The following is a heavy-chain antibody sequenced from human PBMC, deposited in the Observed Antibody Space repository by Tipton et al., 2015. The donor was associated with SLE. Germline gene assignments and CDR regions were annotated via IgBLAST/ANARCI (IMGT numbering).Heavy chain of an antibody. Sequence: SLRLSCAASGFTFSIYAMSWVRQAPGKGLEWVSAISGSGGSTYYDDPVKGRFTISRDNSKNTLYLQMNSLRAEETAVYYCAKAEGFGELSPFDYWGQGTLVTVSS. D-gene: IGHD3-10*01. J-gene: IGHJ4*02. V-gene: IGHV3-23*01. CDR3: AKAEGFGELSPFDY. CDR2: ISGSGGST. CDR1: GFTFSIYA.